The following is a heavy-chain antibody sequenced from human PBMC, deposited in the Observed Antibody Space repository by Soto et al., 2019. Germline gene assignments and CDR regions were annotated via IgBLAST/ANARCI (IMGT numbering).Heavy chain of an antibody. D-gene: IGHD3-3*01. Sequence: SETLCLTCTVSGGSISSYYWRWIRQPPGKGLEWIGYIYYNGSTNYNPSLKSRVTISVDTSKNQFSLKLSSVTAADTAVYYCARISSITIFGVVTNWFDPWGQGTLVTVSS. CDR3: ARISSITIFGVVTNWFDP. V-gene: IGHV4-59*08. CDR2: IYYNGST. J-gene: IGHJ5*02. CDR1: GGSISSYY.